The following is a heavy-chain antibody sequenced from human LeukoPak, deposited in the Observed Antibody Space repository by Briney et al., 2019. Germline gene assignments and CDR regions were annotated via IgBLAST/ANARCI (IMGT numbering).Heavy chain of an antibody. J-gene: IGHJ4*02. V-gene: IGHV4-59*01. CDR1: GGSISSYY. D-gene: IGHD6-13*01. Sequence: TSETQSLTCTDSGGSISSYYWSWIRQPPGKGLEWIGYIYYSGTTNYNPSLKSRVTISVDTSKNQFSLKLSSVTAADAAVYYCARGVYIAAAQYGYWGQGTLVTVSS. CDR2: IYYSGTT. CDR3: ARGVYIAAAQYGY.